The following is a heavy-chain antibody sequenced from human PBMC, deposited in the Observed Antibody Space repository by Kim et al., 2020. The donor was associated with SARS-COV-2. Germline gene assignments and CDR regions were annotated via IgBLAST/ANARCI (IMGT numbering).Heavy chain of an antibody. D-gene: IGHD3-3*01. CDR2: INPNSGGT. CDR1: GYTFTGYY. V-gene: IGHV1-2*02. J-gene: IGHJ4*02. CDR3: ARYYDFWSGSNYFDY. Sequence: ASVKVSCKASGYTFTGYYMHWVRQAPGQGLEWMGWINPNSGGTNYAQKFQGRVTMTRDTSISTAYMELSRLRSDDTAVYYCARYYDFWSGSNYFDYWGQGTLVTVSS.